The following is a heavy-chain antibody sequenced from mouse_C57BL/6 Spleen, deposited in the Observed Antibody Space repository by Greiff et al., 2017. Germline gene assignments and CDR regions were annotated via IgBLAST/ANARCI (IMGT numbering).Heavy chain of an antibody. J-gene: IGHJ3*01. Sequence: EVHLVESGGGLVQPGGSLSLSCAASGFTFTDYYMSWVRQPPGKALEWLGFIRNKANGYTTEYSASVKGRFTISRDNSQSILYLQMNALRAEDSATYYCARYIGVRGFAYWGQGTLVTVSA. CDR2: IRNKANGYTT. D-gene: IGHD2-2*01. V-gene: IGHV7-3*01. CDR3: ARYIGVRGFAY. CDR1: GFTFTDYY.